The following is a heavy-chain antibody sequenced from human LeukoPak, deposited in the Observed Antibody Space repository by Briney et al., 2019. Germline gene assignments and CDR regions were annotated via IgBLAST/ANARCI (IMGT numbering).Heavy chain of an antibody. CDR3: ARPFWYYDSSGYFDY. J-gene: IGHJ4*02. CDR1: GGSISSSSYY. CDR2: IYYSGST. D-gene: IGHD3-22*01. V-gene: IGHV4-39*01. Sequence: SETLSLTCTVSGGSISSSSYYWGWIRQPPGKGLEWIGSIYYSGSTYYNPSLKSRVTISVDTSKNQFSLKLSSVTAADTAVYYCARPFWYYDSSGYFDYWGQGTLVTVSS.